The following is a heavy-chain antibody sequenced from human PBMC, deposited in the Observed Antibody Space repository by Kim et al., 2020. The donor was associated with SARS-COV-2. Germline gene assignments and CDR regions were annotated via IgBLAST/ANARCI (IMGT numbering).Heavy chain of an antibody. CDR2: IYYSGST. Sequence: SETLSLTCTVSGGSISSSDYYWGWIRQPPGKGLEWIGSIYYSGSTDYNPSLKSRVTMSVDTSKNQFSLKLSSVTAAETAVYYCARHKKGKVINYYFDYWGQGILVTVSS. CDR1: GGSISSSDYY. D-gene: IGHD3-10*01. V-gene: IGHV4-39*01. CDR3: ARHKKGKVINYYFDY. J-gene: IGHJ4*02.